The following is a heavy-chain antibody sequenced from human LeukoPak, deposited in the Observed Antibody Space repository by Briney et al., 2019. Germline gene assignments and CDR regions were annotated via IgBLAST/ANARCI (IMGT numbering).Heavy chain of an antibody. CDR2: IYSGGET. D-gene: IGHD6-19*01. V-gene: IGHV3-66*01. J-gene: IGHJ5*02. CDR3: AKARDGSGWYWFDP. CDR1: GFTVSSNY. Sequence: GGSLRLSCAASGFTVSSNYMSWVRQAPGKGLEWVSVIYSGGETFYADSVKGRFTISRDNAKNSLYLQMNSLRAEDTAVYYCAKARDGSGWYWFDPWGHGTLVTVSS.